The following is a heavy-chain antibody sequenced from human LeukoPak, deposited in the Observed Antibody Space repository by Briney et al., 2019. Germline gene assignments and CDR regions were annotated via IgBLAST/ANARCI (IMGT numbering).Heavy chain of an antibody. Sequence: PSETLSLTCTVSGGSISSSSYYWGWIRQPPGKGLEWIGSIYYSGSTYYNPSLKSRVTISVDTSKNQFSLKLSSVTAADTAVYYCAAGAMAIIDYWGQGTLVTVSS. CDR3: AAGAMAIIDY. J-gene: IGHJ4*02. V-gene: IGHV4-39*01. CDR1: GGSISSSSYY. D-gene: IGHD5-18*01. CDR2: IYYSGST.